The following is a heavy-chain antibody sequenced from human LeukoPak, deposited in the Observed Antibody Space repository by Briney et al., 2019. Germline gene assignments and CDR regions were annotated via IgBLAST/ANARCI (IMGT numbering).Heavy chain of an antibody. CDR1: GFTFSDYY. J-gene: IGHJ4*02. Sequence: GGSLRLSCAASGFTFSDYYMSWIRQAPGKGLEWVSYISSSSYTNYADSVKGRFTISRDNAKNSLYLQMNSLRAEDTAVYYCARRLLNWNDGSILNDYWGQGTLVTVSS. V-gene: IGHV3-11*03. CDR3: ARRLLNWNDGSILNDY. CDR2: ISSSSYT. D-gene: IGHD1-20*01.